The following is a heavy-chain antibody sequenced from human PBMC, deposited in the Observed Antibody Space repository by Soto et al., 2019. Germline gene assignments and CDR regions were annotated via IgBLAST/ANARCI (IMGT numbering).Heavy chain of an antibody. CDR2: IWYDGSNK. V-gene: IGHV3-33*01. D-gene: IGHD2-2*01. CDR1: GFTFSSYG. Sequence: QVQLVESGGGMVQPGRSLRLSCAASGFTFSSYGMHWVRQAPGKRLEWVAVIWYDGSNKYYADSVKGRFTISRDNSKNTLYLQMNSLRAEDTAVYYCARGSNVVVVPAALDPWGQGTLVTVSS. J-gene: IGHJ5*02. CDR3: ARGSNVVVVPAALDP.